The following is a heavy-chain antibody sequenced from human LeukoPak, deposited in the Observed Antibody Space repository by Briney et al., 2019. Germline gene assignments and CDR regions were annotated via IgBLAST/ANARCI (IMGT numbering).Heavy chain of an antibody. CDR3: ALPGGYDFWSGYYTYNWFDP. CDR1: GCTFTSYG. CDR2: ISAYNGNT. J-gene: IGHJ5*02. D-gene: IGHD3-3*01. Sequence: ASVKVSCEASGCTFTSYGISWVRQAPGQGLEWMGWISAYNGNTNYAQKLQGRVTMTTDTSTSTAYMELRSLRSDDTAVYYCALPGGYDFWSGYYTYNWFDPWGQGTLVTVSS. V-gene: IGHV1-18*01.